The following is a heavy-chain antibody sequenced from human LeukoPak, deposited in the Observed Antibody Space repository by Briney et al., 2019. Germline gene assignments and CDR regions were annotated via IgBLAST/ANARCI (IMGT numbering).Heavy chain of an antibody. V-gene: IGHV4-4*07. CDR3: ARDPRYCSGGSCYPGWFDP. CDR2: IYTSGST. J-gene: IGHJ5*02. D-gene: IGHD2-15*01. Sequence: SETLSLTCTVSGGSISSYYWSWIRQPAGKGREWIGRIYTSGSTNYNPSLKSRVTMSVDTSKNQFSLKLSSVTAADTAVYYCARDPRYCSGGSCYPGWFDPWGQGTLVTVSS. CDR1: GGSISSYY.